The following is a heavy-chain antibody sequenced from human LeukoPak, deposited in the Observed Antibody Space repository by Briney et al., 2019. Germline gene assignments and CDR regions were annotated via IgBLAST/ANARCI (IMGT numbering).Heavy chain of an antibody. Sequence: PSETLSLTCAVYGGSFSGYYWSWIRQPPGKGLEWIGEINHSGSTNYNPSLKSRVTISVGTSKNQFSLKLSSVTAADTAVYYCARLGSSGWVDAFDIWGQGTMVTVSS. CDR3: ARLGSSGWVDAFDI. CDR1: GGSFSGYY. CDR2: INHSGST. J-gene: IGHJ3*02. D-gene: IGHD6-19*01. V-gene: IGHV4-34*01.